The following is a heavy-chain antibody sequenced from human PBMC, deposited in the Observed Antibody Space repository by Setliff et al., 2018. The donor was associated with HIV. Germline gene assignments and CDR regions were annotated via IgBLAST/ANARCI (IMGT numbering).Heavy chain of an antibody. D-gene: IGHD3-22*01. V-gene: IGHV4-34*01. CDR1: GGSFSGYY. CDR2: INHSGST. Sequence: SETLSLTCAVYGGSFSGYYWSWIRQPPGKGLEWIGEINHSGSTNYNPSLKSRVTISVDTSKNQFSLKLSSVTAADTAVFYCARLTPTYYYDSSAYYHPVWGQGTLVTVSS. CDR3: ARLTPTYYYDSSAYYHPV. J-gene: IGHJ4*02.